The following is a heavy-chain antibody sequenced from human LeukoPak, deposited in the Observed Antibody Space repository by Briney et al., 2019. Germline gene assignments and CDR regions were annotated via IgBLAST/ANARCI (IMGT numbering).Heavy chain of an antibody. CDR1: GFTFTSSA. CDR3: AAVPYEDIVATIEFYGMDV. J-gene: IGHJ6*04. D-gene: IGHD5-12*01. CDR2: IVVGSGNT. V-gene: IGHV1-58*01. Sequence: GASVKVSCKASGFTFTSSAVQWVRQARGQRLEWIGWIVVGSGNTNYAQKFQERVTITRDMSTSTACMELSSLRSEDTAVYYCAAVPYEDIVATIEFYGMDVWGKGTTVTVSS.